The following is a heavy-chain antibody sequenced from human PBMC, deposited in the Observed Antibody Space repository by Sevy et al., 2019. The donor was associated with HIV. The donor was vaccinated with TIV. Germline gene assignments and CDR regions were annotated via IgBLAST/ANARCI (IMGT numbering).Heavy chain of an antibody. CDR2: INSDGSST. D-gene: IGHD3-22*01. CDR1: GFTFSSYW. V-gene: IGHV3-74*01. CDR3: AREGYYCDSSGYYPVEGYDY. Sequence: GGSLRLSCAASGFTFSSYWMHWVRQAPGKGLVWVSRINSDGSSTSYADSVKGRFTISRDNAKNTLYLQMNSLRAEDTAVYYCAREGYYCDSSGYYPVEGYDYWGQGTLVTVSS. J-gene: IGHJ4*02.